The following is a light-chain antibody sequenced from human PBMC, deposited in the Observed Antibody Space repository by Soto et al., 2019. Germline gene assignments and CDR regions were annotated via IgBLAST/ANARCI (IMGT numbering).Light chain of an antibody. CDR1: QSVSSN. CDR2: GAS. CDR3: QQYHDWPMT. V-gene: IGKV3-15*01. J-gene: IGKJ3*01. Sequence: EIVMTQSPATLSVSPGEGATLSCSASQSVSSNLAWYQQKPGQAPRLLISGASTRATGIPARFSGSGSGTDFTLTISSLRSEDFAVYYCQQYHDWPMTFGPGTKVDIK.